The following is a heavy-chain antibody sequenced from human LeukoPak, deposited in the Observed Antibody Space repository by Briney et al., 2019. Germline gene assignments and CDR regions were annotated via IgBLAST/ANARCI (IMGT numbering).Heavy chain of an antibody. J-gene: IGHJ6*03. V-gene: IGHV3-74*01. CDR3: ARDSDTRDDFWSGYSSHYYYMDV. CDR1: GFTFSSYW. Sequence: PGGSLRLSCAASGFTFSSYWMHWVRQAPGKGLVWVSRINTDGSSTSYADSVKGRFTISRDNAKNSLYLQMKSLRAEDTAVYYCARDSDTRDDFWSGYSSHYYYMDVWGKGTTVTVSS. D-gene: IGHD3-3*01. CDR2: INTDGSST.